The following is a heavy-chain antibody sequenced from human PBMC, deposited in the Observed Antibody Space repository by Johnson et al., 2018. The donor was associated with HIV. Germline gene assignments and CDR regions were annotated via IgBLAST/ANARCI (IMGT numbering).Heavy chain of an antibody. CDR2: IKQDGSEK. CDR1: GFTFSSYW. CDR3: AKLSDNDGFDI. Sequence: VQLVESGGGLVKPRGSLRLSCAASGFTFSSYWMSWVRQAPGKGLEWVANIKQDGSEKYYVDSVKGRFTISRDNAKNSLYLQMNSLRAEDTAVYYCAKLSDNDGFDIWGQGTMVTVSS. J-gene: IGHJ3*02. V-gene: IGHV3-7*01. D-gene: IGHD6-25*01.